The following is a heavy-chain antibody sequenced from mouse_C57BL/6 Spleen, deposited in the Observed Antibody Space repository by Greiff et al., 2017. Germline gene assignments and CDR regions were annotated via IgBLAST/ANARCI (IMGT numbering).Heavy chain of an antibody. V-gene: IGHV5-16*02. D-gene: IGHD1-1*01. CDR2: INYDGSST. CDR3: ARRYYGSSPWYFDV. Sequence: EVQLVESEGGLVQPGSSMKLSCTASGFTFSDYYMAWVRQVPEKGLEWVANINYDGSSTYYLDSLKSRFIISRDNAKNILYLQMSSLKSEDTATYYCARRYYGSSPWYFDVWGTGTTVTVSS. CDR1: GFTFSDYY. J-gene: IGHJ1*03.